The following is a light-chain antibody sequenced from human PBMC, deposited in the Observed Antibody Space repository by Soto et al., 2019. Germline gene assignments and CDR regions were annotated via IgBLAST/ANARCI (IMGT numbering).Light chain of an antibody. CDR1: QSVLYTSNNKNY. Sequence: DITMTQSPDSLAVSLGERATLNCKSSQSVLYTSNNKNYLAWYQQKPGQSPKLLIYWASTRESGVPDRFSGSGSGTGFTLTISSLQAEDVAVYYCQEYYGTPFTFGPGTKVDIK. CDR3: QEYYGTPFT. CDR2: WAS. V-gene: IGKV4-1*01. J-gene: IGKJ3*01.